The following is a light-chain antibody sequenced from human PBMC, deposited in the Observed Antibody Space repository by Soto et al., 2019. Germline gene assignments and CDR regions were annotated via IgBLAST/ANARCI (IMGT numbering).Light chain of an antibody. J-gene: IGKJ3*01. Sequence: IQLTQSPSSLSASMGDRVTITCRASQGIINYLAWYQQKPGKAPKLLIYGASTLHSGVPSRFSGSGSWTDFTLTVSSLQPEYLATYYCQQLFMYPPTFGPGTKVDIK. CDR1: QGIINY. CDR3: QQLFMYPPT. CDR2: GAS. V-gene: IGKV1-9*01.